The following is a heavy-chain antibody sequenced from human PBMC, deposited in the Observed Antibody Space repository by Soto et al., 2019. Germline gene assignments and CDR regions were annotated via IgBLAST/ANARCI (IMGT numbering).Heavy chain of an antibody. D-gene: IGHD4-4*01. CDR3: TKVANYISNPNYFDP. Sequence: VQLLESGGGLVQPGGSLRLSCASSRFTFSSYAMSWVRQAPGKGLEWVSTISDGGGTDYADSVKGRFTISRDNSKNTLFLQMNNPRAGDTAIYYCTKVANYISNPNYFDPWGQGTLVTVSS. CDR2: ISDGGGT. J-gene: IGHJ5*02. V-gene: IGHV3-23*01. CDR1: RFTFSSYA.